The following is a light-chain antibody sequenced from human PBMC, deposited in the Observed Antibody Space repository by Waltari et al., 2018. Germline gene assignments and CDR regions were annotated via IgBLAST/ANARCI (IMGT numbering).Light chain of an antibody. V-gene: IGKV3-11*01. CDR2: DAS. J-gene: IGKJ5*01. CDR1: QSVRTY. CDR3: QQRGTWPIS. Sequence: VLTQSPATLSLSPGEGATLYCRASQSVRTYFAWYQQKPGQPPSLLISDASNRATGVPARFSGSGSGTDFTLTISSVQPEDFAVYYCQQRGTWPISFGQGTRLEIK.